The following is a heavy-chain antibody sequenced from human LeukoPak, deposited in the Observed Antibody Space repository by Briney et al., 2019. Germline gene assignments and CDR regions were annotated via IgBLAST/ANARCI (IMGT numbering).Heavy chain of an antibody. CDR1: GYTFTGYY. CDR3: ARGPGLNDAFDI. J-gene: IGHJ3*02. D-gene: IGHD3-22*01. CDR2: INPNSGGT. Sequence: GASVKVSCKASGYTFTGYYMHWVRQAPGQGLEWMGWINPNSGGTNYAQKFQGRVTMTRDTSISTAYMELSSLRSEDTAVYYCARGPGLNDAFDIWGQGTMVTVSS. V-gene: IGHV1-2*02.